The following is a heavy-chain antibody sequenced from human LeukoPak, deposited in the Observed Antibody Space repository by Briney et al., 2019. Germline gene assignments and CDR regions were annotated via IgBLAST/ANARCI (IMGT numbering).Heavy chain of an antibody. CDR3: ARAKWCASCLNLDY. D-gene: IGHD2-2*01. Sequence: GESLKISCKASGYTFTGYYMHWVRQAPGQGLEWMGWINPNSGGTNYAQKFQGRVTMTRDTSISTAYMELSRLRSDDTAVYYCARAKWCASCLNLDYWGQGTLVTVSS. V-gene: IGHV1-2*02. CDR2: INPNSGGT. J-gene: IGHJ4*02. CDR1: GYTFTGYY.